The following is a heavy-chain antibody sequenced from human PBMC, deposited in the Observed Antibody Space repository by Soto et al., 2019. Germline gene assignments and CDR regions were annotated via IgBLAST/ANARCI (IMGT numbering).Heavy chain of an antibody. D-gene: IGHD3-10*02. CDR3: TPQSITVFY. V-gene: IGHV3-15*01. CDR1: GFTFSNAW. J-gene: IGHJ4*02. Sequence: LRLSWAASGFTFSNAWMTWVRQAPGKGLEWVGRIKSKTDGGTTDYAAPVKGRFTISRDDSKNTLYLQMSSLQSEDTAVYYCTPQSITVFYWGQGTLVTVSS. CDR2: IKSKTDGGTT.